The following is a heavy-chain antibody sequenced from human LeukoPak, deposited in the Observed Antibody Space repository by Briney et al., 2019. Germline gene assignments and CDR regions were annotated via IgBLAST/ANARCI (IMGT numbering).Heavy chain of an antibody. Sequence: GGSLRLSCAASGXNFDDYGVHWVRQAPGKGLESVSLISGDGHITYYADSVKGRFTISRDNSKNSLYLQMNSLKTGDTALYYCAKDSSDWYPDYWGQGTLVTVSS. CDR2: ISGDGHIT. CDR1: GXNFDDYG. J-gene: IGHJ4*02. D-gene: IGHD3-9*01. V-gene: IGHV3-43*02. CDR3: AKDSSDWYPDY.